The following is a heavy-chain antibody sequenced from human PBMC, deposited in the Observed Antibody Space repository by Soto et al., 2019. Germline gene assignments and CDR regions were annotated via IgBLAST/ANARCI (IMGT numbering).Heavy chain of an antibody. J-gene: IGHJ6*02. CDR2: IIPIFGTA. CDR1: GGTFSSYA. CDR3: ARERAMWGYYGMDV. Sequence: VKVSCKASGGTFSSYAISWVRQAPGQGLEWMGGIIPIFGTANYAQKFQGRVTITADESTSTAYMELSSLRSEDTAVYYCARERAMWGYYGMDVWGQGTTVTVSS. V-gene: IGHV1-69*13. D-gene: IGHD2-2*01.